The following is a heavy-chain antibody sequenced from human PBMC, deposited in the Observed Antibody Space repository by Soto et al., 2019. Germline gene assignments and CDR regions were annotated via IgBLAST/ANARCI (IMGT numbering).Heavy chain of an antibody. CDR2: ISYDGSNK. J-gene: IGHJ6*02. D-gene: IGHD6-19*01. Sequence: PGGSLRLSCAASGFTFSSYAMHWVRQAPGKGLEWVAVISYDGSNKYYADSVKGRFTISRDNSKNTLYLQMNSLRAEDTAVYYCARLPYSSGPYIYYYYGMDVWGQGTTVTVSS. CDR1: GFTFSSYA. V-gene: IGHV3-30-3*01. CDR3: ARLPYSSGPYIYYYYGMDV.